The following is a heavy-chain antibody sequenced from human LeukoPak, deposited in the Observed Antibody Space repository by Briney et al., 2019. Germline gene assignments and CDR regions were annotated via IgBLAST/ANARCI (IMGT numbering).Heavy chain of an antibody. CDR1: GGSISSSSYY. J-gene: IGHJ4*02. V-gene: IGHV4-39*01. CDR2: IYYSGST. CDR3: ARHRGNYYGSGSYTRAIYYFDY. D-gene: IGHD3-10*01. Sequence: SETLSLTCAVSGGSISSSSYYWGWIRQPPGKGLEWIGSIYYSGSTYYNPSLKSRATISVDTSKNQSSLKLSSVTAADTAVYYCARHRGNYYGSGSYTRAIYYFDYWGQGTLVTVSS.